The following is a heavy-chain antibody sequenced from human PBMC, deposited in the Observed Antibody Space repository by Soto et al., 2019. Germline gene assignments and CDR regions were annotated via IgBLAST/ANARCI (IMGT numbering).Heavy chain of an antibody. J-gene: IGHJ4*01. CDR3: AKGTSSEFLLSFDD. V-gene: IGHV3-23*01. Sequence: PSGSLRISCMATRFTSNTYGFSNYAITWVRQPPGTGLEWVSVITGSGSHSYYADSVKGRFTISRDNSRNTLFLQMDSLRADDTAVYFCAKGTSSEFLLSFDDWGHGTLVTVSS. CDR2: ITGSGSHS. D-gene: IGHD3-10*01. CDR1: RFTSNTYGFSNYA.